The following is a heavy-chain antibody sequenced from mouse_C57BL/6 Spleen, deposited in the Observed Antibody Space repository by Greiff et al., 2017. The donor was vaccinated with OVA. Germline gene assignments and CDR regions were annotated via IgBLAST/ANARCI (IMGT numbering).Heavy chain of an antibody. J-gene: IGHJ4*01. CDR2: IYPGDGDT. D-gene: IGHD1-1*01. CDR1: GYAFSSYW. Sequence: VQRVESGAELVKPGASVKISCKASGYAFSSYWMNWVKQRPGKGLEWIGQIYPGDGDTNYNGKFKGKATLTADKSSSTAYMQLSSLTSEDSAVYFCARGYYGSTYAMDYWGQGTSVTVSS. CDR3: ARGYYGSTYAMDY. V-gene: IGHV1-80*01.